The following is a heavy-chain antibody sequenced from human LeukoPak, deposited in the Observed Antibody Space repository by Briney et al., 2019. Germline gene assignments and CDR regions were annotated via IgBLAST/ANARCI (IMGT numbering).Heavy chain of an antibody. D-gene: IGHD1-14*01. V-gene: IGHV3-30*02. CDR3: AKPTSLKDANYGLTGTNY. J-gene: IGHJ4*02. CDR2: IRYDGNLQ. Sequence: PGGSLRLSCAASGFNFSAYGMHWVRQAPGKGLEWVAFIRYDGNLQYYADSVKGRFTISRDNSKNTLDLQMNSLRVEDTAVYYCAKPTSLKDANYGLTGTNYWGQGILVTVSS. CDR1: GFNFSAYG.